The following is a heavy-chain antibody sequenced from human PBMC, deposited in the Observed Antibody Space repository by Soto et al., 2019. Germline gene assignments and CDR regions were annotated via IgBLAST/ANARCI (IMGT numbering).Heavy chain of an antibody. Sequence: ASVKVSCKASGYTFTSYGISWVRQAPGQGLEWMGWISAYNGNTNYVQKLQGRVTMTTDTSTSTAYMELRSLRSDDTAVYYCAIYGYSPGEDYYYGMVVWGQGTTGTASS. CDR1: GYTFTSYG. D-gene: IGHD5-18*01. J-gene: IGHJ6*02. CDR2: ISAYNGNT. V-gene: IGHV1-18*01. CDR3: AIYGYSPGEDYYYGMVV.